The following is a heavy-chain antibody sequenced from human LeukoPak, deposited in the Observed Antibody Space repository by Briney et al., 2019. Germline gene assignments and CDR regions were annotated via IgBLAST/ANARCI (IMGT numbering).Heavy chain of an antibody. Sequence: GGSLRLSCAASGFTFSSYEMNWVRQAPGKGLEWVSYISSSGSTIYYADSVKGRFTISRDNAKNSLYLQMNSLRAVDTAVYYCARLGGFYYYYYGMDVWGKGTTVTVSS. CDR3: ARLGGFYYYYYGMDV. CDR2: ISSSGSTI. J-gene: IGHJ6*04. CDR1: GFTFSSYE. V-gene: IGHV3-48*03.